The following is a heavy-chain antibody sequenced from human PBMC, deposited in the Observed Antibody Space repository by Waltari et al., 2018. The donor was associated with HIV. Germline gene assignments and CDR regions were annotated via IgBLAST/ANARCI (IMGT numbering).Heavy chain of an antibody. CDR2: IYFSGTT. J-gene: IGHJ2*01. CDR3: ARDSLRGDFDL. Sequence: QLQLQESGPGLLTPSETLSLTCTLFTDSIRSSSYYWGWIRQPPGKGLEWIGTIYFSGTTYYNPSIKSRVTISLDASKNQVSLRLTSVTAADTAVYYCARDSLRGDFDLWGRGTLVTVSS. V-gene: IGHV4-39*07. D-gene: IGHD4-17*01. CDR1: TDSIRSSSYY.